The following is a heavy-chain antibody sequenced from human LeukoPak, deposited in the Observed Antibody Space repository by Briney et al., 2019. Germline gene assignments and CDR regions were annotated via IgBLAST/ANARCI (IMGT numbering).Heavy chain of an antibody. CDR2: IYTSGST. V-gene: IGHV4-61*02. CDR3: ARDRGYSTH. J-gene: IGHJ4*02. Sequence: SETLSLTCTVSGGSISSSSYYWSWIRQPAGKGLEWIGRIYTSGSTYYNPSLKSRVTISVDTSKNQFSLKLSSVTAADTAVYYCARDRGYSTHWGQGTLVTVSS. CDR1: GGSISSSSYY. D-gene: IGHD5-18*01.